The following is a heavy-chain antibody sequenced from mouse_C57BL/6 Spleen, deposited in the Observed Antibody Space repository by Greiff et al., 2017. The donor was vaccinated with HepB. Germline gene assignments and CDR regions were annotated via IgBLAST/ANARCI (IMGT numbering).Heavy chain of an antibody. CDR1: GYSFTDYN. V-gene: IGHV1-39*01. CDR2: INPNYGTT. CDR3: AREGEITTVVGPFAY. D-gene: IGHD1-1*01. J-gene: IGHJ3*01. Sequence: SGPELVKPGASVKISCKASGYSFTDYNMNWVKQSNGKSLEWIGVINPNYGTTSYNQKFKGKATLTVDQSSSTAYMQLNSLTSEDSAVYYCAREGEITTVVGPFAYWGQGTLVTVSA.